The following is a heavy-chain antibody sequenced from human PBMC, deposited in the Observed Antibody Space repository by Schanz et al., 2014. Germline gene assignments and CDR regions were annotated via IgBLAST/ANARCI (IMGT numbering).Heavy chain of an antibody. Sequence: EVQLVESGGGLIQPGGSLRLSCAASGFGFSSYSMNWVRQAPGKGPEWVSAISGRDGSTYYADSVRGRFTISRDNSKNTLYLQMNSLRAEDTAVYYCAKGRFGELSAFDIWGQGTMVTVSS. V-gene: IGHV3-23*04. CDR1: GFGFSSYS. J-gene: IGHJ3*02. D-gene: IGHD3-10*01. CDR3: AKGRFGELSAFDI. CDR2: ISGRDGST.